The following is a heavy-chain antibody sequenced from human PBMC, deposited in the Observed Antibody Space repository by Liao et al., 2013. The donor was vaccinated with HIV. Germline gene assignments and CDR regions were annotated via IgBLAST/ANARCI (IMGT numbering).Heavy chain of an antibody. CDR3: ARAVVGIATYNY. Sequence: QVQLQQWGAGLLKPSETLSLTCTVSGGSISGYYWSWIRQPAGKGLEWIGRVYASGSTNYNPSLRSRVTMSVDTPKNQFSLTLSSVTAADTAVYYCARAVVGIATYNYWGQGTLVTVSS. J-gene: IGHJ4*02. CDR1: GGSISGYY. D-gene: IGHD6-13*01. CDR2: VYASGST. V-gene: IGHV4-59*10.